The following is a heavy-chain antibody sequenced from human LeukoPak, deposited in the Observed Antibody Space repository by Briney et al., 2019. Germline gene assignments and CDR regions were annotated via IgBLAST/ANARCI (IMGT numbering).Heavy chain of an antibody. D-gene: IGHD3-22*01. V-gene: IGHV5-51*01. J-gene: IGHJ4*02. CDR2: IYPGDSDT. Sequence: GESLKISCKSSGYSFTSYWIGWVRQMPGKGLEWMGIIYPGDSDTRYSPSFQGQVTISADKSISTAYLQWSSLKASDTAMYYCARQKPHQNYYDSSGLDYWGQGTLVTVSS. CDR3: ARQKPHQNYYDSSGLDY. CDR1: GYSFTSYW.